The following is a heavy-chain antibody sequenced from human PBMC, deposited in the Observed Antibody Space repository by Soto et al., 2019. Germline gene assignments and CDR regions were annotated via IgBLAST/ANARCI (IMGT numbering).Heavy chain of an antibody. V-gene: IGHV4-30-2*01. Sequence: QLQLQESGSGLVKPSQTLSLSCAVSGGSISSGGYSWSWIRQPPGKGLGWIGYIYHSGCTYYNQSQKSRVTISVDRSTKQFSLKLSSVTAADTALYYCAAGGGLPRYYWGQGTLVTVSS. CDR3: AAGGGLPRYY. CDR2: IYHSGCT. J-gene: IGHJ4*02. D-gene: IGHD5-12*01. CDR1: GGSISSGGYS.